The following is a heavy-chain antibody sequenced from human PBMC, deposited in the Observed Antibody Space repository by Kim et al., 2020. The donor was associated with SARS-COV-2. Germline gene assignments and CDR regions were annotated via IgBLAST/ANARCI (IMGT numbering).Heavy chain of an antibody. CDR3: AKDLYSGSYPYFDY. J-gene: IGHJ4*02. Sequence: ADSVKGRFTISSDNSKNTLYLQINSLRAEDTAVYYCAKDLYSGSYPYFDYWGQGALVTVSS. V-gene: IGHV3-33*06. D-gene: IGHD1-26*01.